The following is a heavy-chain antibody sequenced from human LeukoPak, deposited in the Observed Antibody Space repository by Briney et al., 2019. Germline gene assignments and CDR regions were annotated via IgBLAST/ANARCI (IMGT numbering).Heavy chain of an antibody. J-gene: IGHJ4*02. CDR3: ASSTWKNTIDY. D-gene: IGHD6-13*01. CDR1: GGSVTFYY. Sequence: SETLSLTCTVSGGSVTFYYWNWIRQPAGKGPQWIGRIHTSGITNYNPSLKSRVTMSIDTSKYQFSLKLTTVTAADTAVYYCASSTWKNTIDYWGQGALVTVSS. V-gene: IGHV4-4*07. CDR2: IHTSGIT.